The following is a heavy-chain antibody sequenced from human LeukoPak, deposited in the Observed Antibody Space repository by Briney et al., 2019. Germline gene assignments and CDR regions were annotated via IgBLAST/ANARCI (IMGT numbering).Heavy chain of an antibody. J-gene: IGHJ4*02. CDR2: IYYSGST. D-gene: IGHD2-21*01. CDR1: GGSISSDDYY. Sequence: SETLSLTCTVSGGSISSDDYYWSWIRQPPGKGLEWIGYIYYSGSTKYNPSLKSRVTISVDTSKNQFSLKLNSMTTADTAVYYCARGGFQSDYWGQGTLVTVSS. V-gene: IGHV4-61*08. CDR3: ARGGFQSDY.